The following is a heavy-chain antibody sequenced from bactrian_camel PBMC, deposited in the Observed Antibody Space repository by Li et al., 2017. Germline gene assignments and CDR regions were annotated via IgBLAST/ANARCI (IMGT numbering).Heavy chain of an antibody. J-gene: IGHJ4*01. CDR3: ATDPVGWVRSVNY. CDR1: GFIFSNYY. CDR2: IWSDGDKA. Sequence: QLVEFGGGLVQPGGSLRLSCATSGFIFSNYYMMWVRRAPGKGLEWVSSIWSDGDKAYYGDSVKGRFTISRDVAKKAVYLQMNNLKSEDTALYYCATDPVGWVRSVNYWGQGTQVTVS. V-gene: IGHV3-2*01. D-gene: IGHD5*01.